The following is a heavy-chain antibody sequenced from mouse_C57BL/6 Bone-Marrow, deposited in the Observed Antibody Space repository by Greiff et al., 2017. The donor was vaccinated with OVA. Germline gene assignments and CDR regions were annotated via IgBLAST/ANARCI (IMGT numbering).Heavy chain of an antibody. D-gene: IGHD3-1*01. CDR3: ARRGYCVDY. Sequence: QVQLQQPGAELVKPGASVKLSCKASGYTFTSYWMQWVKQRPGQGLEWIGEIDPSDSYTNYNQKFKGKATLTVDTSYSTAYMQLSSLTSEDSAVYYCARRGYCVDYWGQGTTLTVSS. J-gene: IGHJ2*01. CDR2: IDPSDSYT. V-gene: IGHV1-50*01. CDR1: GYTFTSYW.